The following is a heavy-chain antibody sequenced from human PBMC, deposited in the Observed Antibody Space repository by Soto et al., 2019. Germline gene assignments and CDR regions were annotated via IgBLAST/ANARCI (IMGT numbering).Heavy chain of an antibody. CDR2: INHSGST. CDR1: NGSLSGYY. J-gene: IGHJ4*02. V-gene: IGHV4-34*01. Sequence: QVQPKQWGAGLLKPSETLSLTCAVYNGSLSGYYWSWIRQAPGKGLEWIGEINHSGSTHYNPSLKSRVSISADTSKMQFSLTLTSMTAADAAVYYCATSSSLFYSYLTYWGQGTLVTVSS. CDR3: ATSSSLFYSYLTY. D-gene: IGHD6-13*01.